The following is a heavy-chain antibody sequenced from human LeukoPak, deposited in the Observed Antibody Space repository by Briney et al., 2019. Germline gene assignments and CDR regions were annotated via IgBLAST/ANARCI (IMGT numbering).Heavy chain of an antibody. V-gene: IGHV1-46*01. J-gene: IGHJ4*02. CDR3: AKVYYDSSGWTPYFDY. D-gene: IGHD3-22*01. CDR2: INPSGGST. Sequence: ASVKVSCKASGYTFTSYYMHWVRQAPGQGLEWMGTINPSGGSTSYAQKFQGRVTMTRDTSTSTVYMELSSLRSEDTAVYYCAKVYYDSSGWTPYFDYWGQGTLVTVSS. CDR1: GYTFTSYY.